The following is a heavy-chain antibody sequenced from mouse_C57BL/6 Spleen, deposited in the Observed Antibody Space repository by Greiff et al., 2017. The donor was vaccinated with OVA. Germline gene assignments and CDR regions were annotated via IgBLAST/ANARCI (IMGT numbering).Heavy chain of an antibody. J-gene: IGHJ4*01. CDR3: ARVTTVVADAMDY. V-gene: IGHV1-80*01. D-gene: IGHD1-1*01. CDR1: GYAFSSYW. Sequence: QVQLQQSGAELVKPGASVKISCKASGYAFSSYWMNWVKQRPGKGLEWIGQIYPGDGDTNYNGKFKGKATLTADKSSSTAYMQLSILTSEDSAVYFCARVTTVVADAMDYWGQGTSVTVSS. CDR2: IYPGDGDT.